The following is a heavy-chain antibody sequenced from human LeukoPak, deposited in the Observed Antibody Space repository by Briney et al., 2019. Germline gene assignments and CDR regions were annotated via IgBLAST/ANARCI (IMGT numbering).Heavy chain of an antibody. Sequence: ASVKVSCKASGYTFTDHWIGWVRQMPGKGLEWMGIIYPGDSDTRYSPSFQGQVTISADKSISTAYLQWRNLQAPDTAMYYCARGDNSGWYFFDYWGQGTLVTVSS. CDR1: GYTFTDHW. D-gene: IGHD6-19*01. J-gene: IGHJ4*02. CDR3: ARGDNSGWYFFDY. CDR2: IYPGDSDT. V-gene: IGHV5-51*01.